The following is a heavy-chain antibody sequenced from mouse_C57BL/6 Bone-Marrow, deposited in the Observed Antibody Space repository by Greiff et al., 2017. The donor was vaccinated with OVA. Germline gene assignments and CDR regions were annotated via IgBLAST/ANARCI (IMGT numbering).Heavy chain of an antibody. CDR3: ARSYYDYYFDY. CDR1: GYTFTDYY. J-gene: IGHJ2*01. D-gene: IGHD2-4*01. Sequence: EVKVVESGPVLVKPGASVKMSCKASGYTFTDYYMNWVKQSHGKSLEWIGVINPYNGGTSYNQKFKGKATLTVDKSSSTAYMELNSLTSEDSAVYYCARSYYDYYFDYWGQGTTLTVSS. CDR2: INPYNGGT. V-gene: IGHV1-19*01.